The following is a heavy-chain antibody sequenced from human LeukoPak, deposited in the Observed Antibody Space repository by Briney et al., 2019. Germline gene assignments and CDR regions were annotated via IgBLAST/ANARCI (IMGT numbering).Heavy chain of an antibody. V-gene: IGHV4-59*01. Sequence: SETLSLTCTVSGGSISSYYWSWIRQPPGKGLEWIGYIYYSGSTNYNPSLKSRATISVDTSKNQFSLKLSSVTAADTAVYYCVRFGELFYFDYWGQGTLVTVSS. CDR2: IYYSGST. CDR1: GGSISSYY. D-gene: IGHD3-10*01. J-gene: IGHJ4*02. CDR3: VRFGELFYFDY.